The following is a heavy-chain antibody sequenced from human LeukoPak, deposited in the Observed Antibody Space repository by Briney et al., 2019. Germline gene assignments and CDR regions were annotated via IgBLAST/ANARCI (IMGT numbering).Heavy chain of an antibody. CDR3: ARVASSGWYGGIDY. CDR2: IYYTGSI. Sequence: SETLSLTCTVSGGSISSGGYYWSWIRQHPGKGLEWIGYIYYTGSISYNPSLKSRLTISVDTSKNQFSLKLSSVTAADTAVYYCARVASSGWYGGIDYWGQGTLVTVSS. CDR1: GGSISSGGYY. V-gene: IGHV4-31*03. D-gene: IGHD6-19*01. J-gene: IGHJ4*02.